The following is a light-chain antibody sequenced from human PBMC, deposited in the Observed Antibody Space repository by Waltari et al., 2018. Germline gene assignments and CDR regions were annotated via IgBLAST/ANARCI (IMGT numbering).Light chain of an antibody. V-gene: IGLV1-40*01. CDR3: QSYDITLSASV. J-gene: IGLJ3*02. Sequence: QSVLTQPPSVSGAPGQRVTISCTGSSSNIGAGYDVHWYQQLPGTATKLLIYKYNHRPPGVPYRCSGAKSGTSSSLAITGLQAEDEADYYCQSYDITLSASVFAGGTKLTV. CDR2: KYN. CDR1: SSNIGAGYD.